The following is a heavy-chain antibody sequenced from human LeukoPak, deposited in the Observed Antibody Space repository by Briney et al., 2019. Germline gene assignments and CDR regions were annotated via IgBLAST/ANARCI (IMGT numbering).Heavy chain of an antibody. CDR1: GYTFTSYY. Sequence: GASVKVSCKASGYTFTSYYMHWVRQAPGQELEWVGRINPYGGNTSYAQKFQGRVTMTRDTSTKTLYMELSSLTSEDMAVYYCARGDGSSWAKELDFWGQGTLVTVSS. CDR2: INPYGGNT. V-gene: IGHV1-46*01. D-gene: IGHD6-13*01. J-gene: IGHJ4*02. CDR3: ARGDGSSWAKELDF.